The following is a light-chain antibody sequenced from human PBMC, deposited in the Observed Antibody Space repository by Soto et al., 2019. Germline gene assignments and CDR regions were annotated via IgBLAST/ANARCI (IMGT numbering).Light chain of an antibody. CDR1: SSNIGAGSD. Sequence: QSVLTQPPSVSGAPGQRVTISCTGSSSNIGAGSDVHWYQQLPGTAPKLLIYGNSNRPSGVPDRFSGSKSGTSASLAITGRQAEDEADYYCQSYDSSLSGVVFGGGTKVTVL. CDR2: GNS. CDR3: QSYDSSLSGVV. V-gene: IGLV1-40*01. J-gene: IGLJ2*01.